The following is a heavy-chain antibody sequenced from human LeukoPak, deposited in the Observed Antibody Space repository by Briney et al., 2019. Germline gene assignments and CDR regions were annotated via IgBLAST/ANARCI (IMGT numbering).Heavy chain of an antibody. D-gene: IGHD6-13*01. CDR3: ARDSRKIAAAGALYYYYYGMDV. V-gene: IGHV6-1*01. J-gene: IGHJ6*02. CDR1: GDSVSSNSAA. CDR2: TYYRSKWYN. Sequence: SQTLSLTCAISGDSVSSNSAAWNWIRQSPSRGLEWLGRTYYRSKWYNDYAVSVKSRITINPDTSKNQFSLQLNSVTPEDTAVYYRARDSRKIAAAGALYYYYYGMDVWGQGTTVTVSS.